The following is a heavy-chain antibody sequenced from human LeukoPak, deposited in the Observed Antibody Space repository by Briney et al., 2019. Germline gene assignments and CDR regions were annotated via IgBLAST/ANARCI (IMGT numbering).Heavy chain of an antibody. V-gene: IGHV3-23*01. CDR1: GFTFNDYA. Sequence: PGGSLRLSCVAYGFTFNDYAMHWVRQAPGKGLEWVSALSGSGISTSYADSVKGRFTISRDNSKNTLYLQMNSLRAEDTAVYYCAKDRDSSGWYYFDYWGQGTLVTVSS. J-gene: IGHJ4*02. D-gene: IGHD6-19*01. CDR3: AKDRDSSGWYYFDY. CDR2: LSGSGIST.